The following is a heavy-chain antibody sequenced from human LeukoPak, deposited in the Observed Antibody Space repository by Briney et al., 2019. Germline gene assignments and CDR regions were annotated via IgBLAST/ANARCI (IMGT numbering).Heavy chain of an antibody. CDR1: GGSISSSNW. Sequence: SETLSLTCAVSGGSISSSNWWSWVRQPPGKGLEWIGEIYHSGSTNYNPSLKSRVTISVDKSKNQFSLKLSSVTAADTAVYYCARDDVGATGNFDYWGQGTLVTVSS. CDR3: ARDDVGATGNFDY. V-gene: IGHV4-4*02. J-gene: IGHJ4*02. D-gene: IGHD1-26*01. CDR2: IYHSGST.